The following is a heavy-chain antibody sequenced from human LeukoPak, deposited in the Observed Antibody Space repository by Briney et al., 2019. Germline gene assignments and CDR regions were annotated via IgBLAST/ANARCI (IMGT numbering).Heavy chain of an antibody. V-gene: IGHV4-4*07. CDR2: IYTSGST. CDR3: AREPHYYDSSGYALYFDY. CDR1: GGSISSYY. Sequence: SETLSLTCTVSGGSISSYYWSWIRQPAGEGLEWIGRIYTSGSTNYNPSLKSRVTISVDTSKNQFSLKLSSVTAADTAVYYCAREPHYYDSSGYALYFDYWGQGTLVTVSS. D-gene: IGHD3-22*01. J-gene: IGHJ4*02.